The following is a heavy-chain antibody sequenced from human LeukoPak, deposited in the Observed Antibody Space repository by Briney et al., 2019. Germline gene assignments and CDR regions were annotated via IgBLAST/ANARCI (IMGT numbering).Heavy chain of an antibody. CDR2: ISGSGGST. CDR1: GFTFSSYA. Sequence: GGSLRLSCAASGFTFSSYAMSWVRQAPGKGLKWVSAISGSGGSTYYADSVKGRFTISRDNSKNTLYLQMNSLRAEDTAVYYCAKVPYSSSWYGSDYWGQGTLVTVSS. V-gene: IGHV3-23*01. D-gene: IGHD6-13*01. CDR3: AKVPYSSSWYGSDY. J-gene: IGHJ4*02.